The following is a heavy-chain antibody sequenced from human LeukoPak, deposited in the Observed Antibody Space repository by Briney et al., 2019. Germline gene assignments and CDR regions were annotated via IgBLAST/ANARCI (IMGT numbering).Heavy chain of an antibody. V-gene: IGHV3-21*01. J-gene: IGHJ4*02. CDR1: GFTFSSYA. D-gene: IGHD3-9*01. CDR2: ISSSSSYI. Sequence: GGSLRLSCAASGFTFSSYAMSWVRQAPGKGLEWVSSISSSSSYIYYADSVKGRFTISRDNAKNSLYLQMNSLRAEDTAVYYCARSPDHYDILTGYYQSANYFDYWGQGTLVTVSS. CDR3: ARSPDHYDILTGYYQSANYFDY.